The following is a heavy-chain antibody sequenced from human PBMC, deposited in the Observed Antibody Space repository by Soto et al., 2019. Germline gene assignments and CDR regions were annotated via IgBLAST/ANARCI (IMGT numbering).Heavy chain of an antibody. V-gene: IGHV3-23*01. D-gene: IGHD1-26*01. J-gene: IGHJ6*03. CDR1: GFTFSIYG. Sequence: GGSLRLSCAASGFTFSIYGMTWVRQAPGKGLEWVSSIGGGGGSTHYTDSVKGRFTISRDNSKNKLYLQMNSLRGEDTAVYYCAKKSGPITTTPFYYYYYMDVWGKGTTVTVSS. CDR2: IGGGGGST. CDR3: AKKSGPITTTPFYYYYYMDV.